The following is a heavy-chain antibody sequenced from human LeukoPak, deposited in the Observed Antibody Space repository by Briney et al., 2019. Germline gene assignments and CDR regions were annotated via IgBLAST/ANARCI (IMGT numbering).Heavy chain of an antibody. CDR1: GFTFSNAW. CDR2: IKSKYNGGTT. Sequence: GGSLRLSCAGSGFTFSNAWMSWIRQTPGKGLEWVGLIKSKYNGGTTDYAAPVKGRFTISRDDSKNTVFLQMNSLRAEDTAVYYCAKGISVVVPAAMIDYYYYGMDVWGQGTTVTVSS. J-gene: IGHJ6*02. V-gene: IGHV3-15*01. D-gene: IGHD2-2*01. CDR3: AKGISVVVPAAMIDYYYYGMDV.